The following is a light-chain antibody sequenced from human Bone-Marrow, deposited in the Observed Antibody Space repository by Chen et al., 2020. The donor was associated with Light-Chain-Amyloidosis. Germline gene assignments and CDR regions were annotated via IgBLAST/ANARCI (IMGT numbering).Light chain of an antibody. J-gene: IGKJ3*01. CDR2: DAY. V-gene: IGKV3-11*01. CDR3: QQRASWPGT. CDR1: QSVHNY. Sequence: EIVLTQSPGTLSLSPGERATLSCRASQSVHNYLAWYQQKPGQAPKLLIYDAYNRAAGIPDRFSGSGSGTDFTLTISSLEPEDFAVYYCQQRASWPGTFGPGTKVDIK.